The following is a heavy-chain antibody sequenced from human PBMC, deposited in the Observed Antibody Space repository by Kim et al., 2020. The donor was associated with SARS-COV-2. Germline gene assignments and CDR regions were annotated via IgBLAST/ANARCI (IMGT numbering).Heavy chain of an antibody. Sequence: SVKVSCKASGFTFTSSAVQWVRQARGQRLEWIGWIVVGSGNTNYAQKFQERVTITRDMSTSTAYMELSSLRSEDTAVYYCAADPQGVSIFDYWGQGTLVTVSS. CDR1: GFTFTSSA. D-gene: IGHD3-16*01. CDR3: AADPQGVSIFDY. CDR2: IVVGSGNT. J-gene: IGHJ4*02. V-gene: IGHV1-58*01.